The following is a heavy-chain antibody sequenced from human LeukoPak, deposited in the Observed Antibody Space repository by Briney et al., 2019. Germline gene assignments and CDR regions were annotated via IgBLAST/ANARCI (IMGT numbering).Heavy chain of an antibody. CDR1: GGSIRSSH. CDR2: IYYSGTS. CDR3: AKAAGYSTIYWFDP. V-gene: IGHV4-59*01. D-gene: IGHD6-13*01. Sequence: SETLSLTCTVSGGSIRSSHGSWIRQTPGKGLEFIGYIYYSGTSNYNPSLKSRVTMSVDTSNNQFSLKLNSVTAADTAVYYCAKAAGYSTIYWFDPWGQGTLVTVSS. J-gene: IGHJ5*02.